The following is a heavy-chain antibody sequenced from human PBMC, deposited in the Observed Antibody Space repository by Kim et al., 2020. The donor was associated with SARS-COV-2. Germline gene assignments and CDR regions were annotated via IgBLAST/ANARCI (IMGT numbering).Heavy chain of an antibody. CDR3: AREGEHVWYLDL. J-gene: IGHJ2*01. V-gene: IGHV3-74*01. CDR2: ISRDGSST. CDR1: GFTFSSYW. Sequence: GGSLRLSCAASGFTFSSYWMYWVRQAPGKGLVWVSRISRDGSSTNYADSVKGRFTISRDNDNNTLYLQMNGLRADDTALYYCAREGEHVWYLDLWGRGTLVSVSS.